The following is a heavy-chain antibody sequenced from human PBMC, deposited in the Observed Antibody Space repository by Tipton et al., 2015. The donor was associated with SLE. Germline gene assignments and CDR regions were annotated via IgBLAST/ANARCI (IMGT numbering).Heavy chain of an antibody. CDR2: IYYSGST. Sequence: GLVKPSETLSLTCTVSGGSISSHYWSWIRQPPGKGLEWIGYIYYSGSTNYNPSLKSRVTISVDTSKNQFSLKLSSVTAADTAVYYCAREGGVWFGESPGVFAIWVQGTMVTVSS. D-gene: IGHD3-10*01. CDR1: GGSISSHY. V-gene: IGHV4-59*11. J-gene: IGHJ3*02. CDR3: AREGGVWFGESPGVFAI.